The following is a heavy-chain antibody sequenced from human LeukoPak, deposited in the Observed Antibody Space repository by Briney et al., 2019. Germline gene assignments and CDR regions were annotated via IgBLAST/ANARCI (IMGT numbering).Heavy chain of an antibody. D-gene: IGHD3-9*01. J-gene: IGHJ4*02. CDR2: INHSGST. V-gene: IGHV4-34*01. Sequence: KSSETLSLTCAVYGGSFSDYYGSWIRQPPGKGLEWIGEINHSGSTNYNPSLKSRVTISVDTSKNQFSLKLSSVTAADTAVYYCARRLRYFDWVHFDYWGQGTLVTVSS. CDR1: GGSFSDYY. CDR3: ARRLRYFDWVHFDY.